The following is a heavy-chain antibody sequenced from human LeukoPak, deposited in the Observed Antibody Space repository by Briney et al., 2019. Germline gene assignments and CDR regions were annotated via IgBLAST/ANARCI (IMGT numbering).Heavy chain of an antibody. Sequence: PGGSLRLSCAASGFTFSSYGMHWVRQAPGKGLEWVAVISYDGSNKYYADSVKGRFTISRDNSKNTLYLQMNSLRAEDTAVYYCAKDSYSGYDLLGPYYYYGMDVWGQGTTVTVSS. CDR3: AKDSYSGYDLLGPYYYYGMDV. CDR1: GFTFSSYG. CDR2: ISYDGSNK. D-gene: IGHD5-12*01. J-gene: IGHJ6*02. V-gene: IGHV3-30*18.